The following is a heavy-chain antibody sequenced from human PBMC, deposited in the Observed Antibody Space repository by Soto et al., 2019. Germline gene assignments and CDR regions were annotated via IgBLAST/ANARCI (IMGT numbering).Heavy chain of an antibody. CDR2: IIPIFGTA. V-gene: IGHV1-69*01. CDR3: ARDLPPPAYCGGDCLYYYYGMDV. D-gene: IGHD2-21*02. CDR1: GGTFSSYA. Sequence: QVQLVQSGAEVKKPGSSVKVSCKASGGTFSSYAISWVRQAPGQGLEWMGGIIPIFGTANYAQKFQGRVTITADESTSTASMERSSLRSEDTAVYYCARDLPPPAYCGGDCLYYYYGMDVWGQGTTVTVSS. J-gene: IGHJ6*02.